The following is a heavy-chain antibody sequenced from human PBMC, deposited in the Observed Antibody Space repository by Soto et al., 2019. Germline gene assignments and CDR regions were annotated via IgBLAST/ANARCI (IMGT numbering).Heavy chain of an antibody. D-gene: IGHD3-22*01. CDR3: AKEDYYDTTGFDY. CDR2: ISYDGDNK. J-gene: IGHJ4*02. Sequence: QVQLVESGGGVVQPGRSLRLSCAATGFTFSSYGIHWVRQAPGKGLEWVGVISYDGDNKYYADSVKGRFTISRDNSKNTLYVQMNSLRAEDTAVYYCAKEDYYDTTGFDYWGQGTLVTVSS. CDR1: GFTFSSYG. V-gene: IGHV3-30*18.